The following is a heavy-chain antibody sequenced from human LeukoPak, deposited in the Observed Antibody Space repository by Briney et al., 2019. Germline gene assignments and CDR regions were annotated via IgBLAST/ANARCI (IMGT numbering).Heavy chain of an antibody. D-gene: IGHD2-2*01. CDR2: IRYDGSNK. J-gene: IGHJ3*02. Sequence: GGSLRLSCAASGFTFSSYGMHWVRQAPGKGLEWVAFIRYDGSNKYYADSVKGRFTISRDNSKNTLYLQMNSLRAEDTAVYYCARARDIVVVGSDAFDIWGQGTMVTVSA. CDR3: ARARDIVVVGSDAFDI. CDR1: GFTFSSYG. V-gene: IGHV3-30*02.